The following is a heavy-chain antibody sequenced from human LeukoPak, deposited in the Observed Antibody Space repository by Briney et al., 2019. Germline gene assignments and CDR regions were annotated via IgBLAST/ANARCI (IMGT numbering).Heavy chain of an antibody. J-gene: IGHJ4*02. CDR2: IYHRGTT. Sequence: SETLSLTCSVSGFFVSSGYYWGWIRQPPGQGLEWIGSIYHRGTTYYNPSLKSRVSMSVDTSKNQFSLKLTSVTAADTAVYYCARSPRRVTATIYFDYWGQGTLVTASS. V-gene: IGHV4-38-2*02. D-gene: IGHD2-21*02. CDR3: ARSPRRVTATIYFDY. CDR1: GFFVSSGYY.